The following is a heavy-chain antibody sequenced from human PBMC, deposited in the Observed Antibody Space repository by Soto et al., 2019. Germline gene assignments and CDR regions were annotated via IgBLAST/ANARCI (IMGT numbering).Heavy chain of an antibody. V-gene: IGHV1-18*01. CDR2: ISPYNGHT. CDR3: ARDRSTVVSHFDY. Sequence: ASVKVSCKASGYTFTSYAMHWVRQAPGQGLEWMGWISPYNGHTNYEQKLQGRVTMTTDTSTSTAHMELRSLRSDDTAVYYCARDRSTVVSHFDYWGQGTLVTVSS. J-gene: IGHJ4*02. CDR1: GYTFTSYA. D-gene: IGHD4-17*01.